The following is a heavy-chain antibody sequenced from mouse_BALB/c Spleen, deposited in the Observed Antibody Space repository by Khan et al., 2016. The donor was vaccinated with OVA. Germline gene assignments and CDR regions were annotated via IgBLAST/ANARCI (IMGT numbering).Heavy chain of an antibody. CDR1: GYTFTDFS. Sequence: QVQLKESGAELVRPGVSVKISCKGSGYTFTDFSMHWVKQRHAMSLEWIGVISTYYGDADYNQSFKDKATMTVDKSSNTAYMDLARLTSEDSAIYYCARGAGGDRFLYWGQGTLVTVSA. D-gene: IGHD3-2*01. J-gene: IGHJ3*01. CDR3: ARGAGGDRFLY. CDR2: ISTYYGDA. V-gene: IGHV1S137*01.